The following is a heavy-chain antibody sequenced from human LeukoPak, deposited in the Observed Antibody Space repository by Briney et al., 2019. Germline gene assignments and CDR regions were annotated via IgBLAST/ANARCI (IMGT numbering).Heavy chain of an antibody. Sequence: PSETLSLTCAVYGGSFSGYYWSWIRQPPGKGLEWIGEINHSGSTNYNPSLKSRVTISVDTSKNQFSLKLSSVTAADTAVYYCARWGGITSFDIWGQGTMVTVSS. CDR2: INHSGST. D-gene: IGHD3-10*01. J-gene: IGHJ3*02. CDR1: GGSFSGYY. CDR3: ARWGGITSFDI. V-gene: IGHV4-34*01.